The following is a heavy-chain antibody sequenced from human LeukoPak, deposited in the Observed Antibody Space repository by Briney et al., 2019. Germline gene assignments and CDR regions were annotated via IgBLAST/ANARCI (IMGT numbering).Heavy chain of an antibody. CDR1: GFTFSSYA. CDR2: ISGSGGST. D-gene: IGHD4-17*01. Sequence: PGGTLRLSCAASGFTFSSYAMSWVRQAPGKGLEWVSAISGSGGSTYYADSVKGRFTISRDNSRNTLYLQMNSLRAEDTAVYYCAKARPVGDGEHFDYWGQGTLVTVSS. CDR3: AKARPVGDGEHFDY. J-gene: IGHJ4*02. V-gene: IGHV3-23*01.